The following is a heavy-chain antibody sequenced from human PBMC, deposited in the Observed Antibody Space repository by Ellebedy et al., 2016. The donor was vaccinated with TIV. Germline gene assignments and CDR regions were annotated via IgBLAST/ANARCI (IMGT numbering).Heavy chain of an antibody. V-gene: IGHV4-59*01. CDR1: GGSISSYD. CDR2: IDYSGNT. J-gene: IGHJ5*02. CDR3: ARKRNGYNWRGFFHL. D-gene: IGHD5-24*01. Sequence: MPSETLSLTCTVSGGSISSYDWSWIRQPPGQRLEWIGYIDYSGNTRTSPSLRSRVTISIDESINQFSLKLSSVTAADTAAYYCARKRNGYNWRGFFHLWGQGTLVTVSS.